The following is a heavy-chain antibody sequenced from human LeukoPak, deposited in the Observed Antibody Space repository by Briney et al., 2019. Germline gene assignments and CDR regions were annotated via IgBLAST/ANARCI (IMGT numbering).Heavy chain of an antibody. J-gene: IGHJ4*02. Sequence: GGSLRLSCAASGFTFDDYAMHWVRQAPGKGLEWVSGTSWNSGSIGYADSVKGRFTISRDNAKNSLYLQMNSLRAEDTALYYCAKGGGLRIQFDYWGQGTLVTVSS. CDR3: AKGGGLRIQFDY. D-gene: IGHD4-17*01. CDR2: TSWNSGSI. CDR1: GFTFDDYA. V-gene: IGHV3-9*01.